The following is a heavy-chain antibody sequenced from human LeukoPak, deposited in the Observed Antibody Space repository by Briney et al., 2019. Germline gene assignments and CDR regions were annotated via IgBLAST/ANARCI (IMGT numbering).Heavy chain of an antibody. D-gene: IGHD2-2*01. CDR1: GDSVSSNSVT. CDR3: ARRLTQYDCFDP. Sequence: SQTLSLACAISGDSVSSNSVTWNWIRQSPSRGLEWLGRTYYRSTWYNDYAVSVRGRITVNPDTSKNQFSLHLNSVTPEDTAVYYCARRLTQYDCFDPWGRGILVTVSS. V-gene: IGHV6-1*01. J-gene: IGHJ5*02. CDR2: TYYRSTWYN.